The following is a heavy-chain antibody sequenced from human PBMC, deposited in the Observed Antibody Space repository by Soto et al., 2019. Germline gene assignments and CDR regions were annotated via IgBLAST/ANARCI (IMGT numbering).Heavy chain of an antibody. J-gene: IGHJ4*02. V-gene: IGHV3-48*02. CDR2: TSSSSSTI. D-gene: IGHD6-19*01. Sequence: PGGSLRLSCAVSGFNFSSYSMNWVRQAPGKGLEWVSYTSSSSSTIYHVDSVKGRFTISRDNAKNSLFLQMNSLRDEDTAVYYCARSSYYSSGWYLDYWGQGTPVTVSS. CDR1: GFNFSSYS. CDR3: ARSSYYSSGWYLDY.